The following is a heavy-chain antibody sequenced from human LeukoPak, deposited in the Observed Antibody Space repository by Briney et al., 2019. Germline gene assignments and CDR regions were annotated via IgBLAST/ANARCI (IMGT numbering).Heavy chain of an antibody. D-gene: IGHD3-10*01. V-gene: IGHV4-38-2*02. CDR2: IYHSGST. J-gene: IGHJ3*02. Sequence: SETLSLTCTVSGYSISSGYYWGWIRQPPGKGLEWIGSIYHSGSTYYNPSLKSRVTISVDTSKNQFSLKLSSVTAADTAVYYCAREGHYYASGSGAFDIGGQGTAITVSS. CDR1: GYSISSGYY. CDR3: AREGHYYASGSGAFDI.